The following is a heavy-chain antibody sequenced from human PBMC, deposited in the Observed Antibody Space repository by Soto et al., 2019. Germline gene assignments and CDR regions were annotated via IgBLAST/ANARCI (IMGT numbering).Heavy chain of an antibody. CDR1: GFIFSSYG. CDR2: MSFDGSIK. Sequence: SGGSLRLSCAASGFIFSSYGMNWVRQAPGKGLEWVAGMSFDGSIKYYADSVKGRFTISRYNSKNTLYLQMNSLRAADTAVSYSAKIEVPPALDIWGQGTMVTVSS. D-gene: IGHD2-2*01. J-gene: IGHJ3*02. V-gene: IGHV3-30*18. CDR3: AKIEVPPALDI.